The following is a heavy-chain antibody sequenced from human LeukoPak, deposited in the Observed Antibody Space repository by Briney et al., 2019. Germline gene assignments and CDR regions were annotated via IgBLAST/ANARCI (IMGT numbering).Heavy chain of an antibody. CDR2: INHSGST. Sequence: PSETLSLTCAVYGGSFSGYYWSWIRQPPGKGLVWIGEINHSGSTNYNPSLKSRVTISVDTSKNQFSLKLSSVTAADTAVYYCARGLRPGPTLAFDIWGQGTMVTVSS. CDR1: GGSFSGYY. D-gene: IGHD5-12*01. J-gene: IGHJ3*02. V-gene: IGHV4-34*01. CDR3: ARGLRPGPTLAFDI.